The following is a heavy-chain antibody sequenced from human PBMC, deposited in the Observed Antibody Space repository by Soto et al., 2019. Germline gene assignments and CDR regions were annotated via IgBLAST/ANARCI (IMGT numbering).Heavy chain of an antibody. CDR3: AKSQIRAKHDYICGSYRWGAFEI. V-gene: IGHV3-23*01. D-gene: IGHD3-16*02. CDR1: GFTCVSHA. CDR2: ISGRGGST. Sequence: GGSLRLPCAASGFTCVSHAMSRVLQAPGKGLGWVSAISGRGGSTYYADSVKGRFTISRDNSKNTLYLQMNSLRAEDTAVYYCAKSQIRAKHDYICGSYRWGAFEIWGQGSTVPVSS. J-gene: IGHJ6*01.